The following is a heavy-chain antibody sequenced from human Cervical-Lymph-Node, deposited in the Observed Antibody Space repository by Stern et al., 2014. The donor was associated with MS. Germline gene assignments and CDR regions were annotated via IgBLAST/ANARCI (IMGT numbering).Heavy chain of an antibody. CDR3: MDV. Sequence: VQLGQSGAEVKKPGSSVKVSCKASGDTFNRNAFSWVRQAPGQGLEWMGGIIPISGKTAYAQKFQARVTLTADESTGTAYMELRSLRSEDTAVFYGMDVWGQGTTVTVSS. CDR2: IIPISGKT. J-gene: IGHJ6*02. CDR1: GDTFNRNA. V-gene: IGHV1-69*01.